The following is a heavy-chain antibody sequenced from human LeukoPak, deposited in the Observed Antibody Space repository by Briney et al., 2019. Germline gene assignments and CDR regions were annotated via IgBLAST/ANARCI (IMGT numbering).Heavy chain of an antibody. D-gene: IGHD3-22*01. CDR1: GGTFSSYA. J-gene: IGHJ4*02. V-gene: IGHV1-69*06. CDR2: IIPIFGTA. Sequence: ASVKVSCKASGGTFSSYAISWVRQAPGQGLEWMGGIIPIFGTANYAQKFQGRVTITADKSTSTAYMELSSLRSEDTAVYYCAMGGLYYDSSGYALWGQGTLVTVSS. CDR3: AMGGLYYDSSGYAL.